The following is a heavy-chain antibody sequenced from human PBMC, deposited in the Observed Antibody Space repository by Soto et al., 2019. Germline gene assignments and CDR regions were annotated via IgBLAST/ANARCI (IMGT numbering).Heavy chain of an antibody. J-gene: IGHJ4*02. D-gene: IGHD5-18*01. CDR2: INPNGYTS. CDR1: GYNFMDYY. V-gene: IGHV1-46*01. CDR3: ARDLHGAFTTMVY. Sequence: QVQMVQSGAEVKKPGASVKLSCKASGYNFMDYYIHWVRQAPGQGLEWKGIINPNGYTSKLAQKFPGGLTVTSDTSTSTVYMELGSLSSEDTAVYYCARDLHGAFTTMVYWGQGSLVTVSS.